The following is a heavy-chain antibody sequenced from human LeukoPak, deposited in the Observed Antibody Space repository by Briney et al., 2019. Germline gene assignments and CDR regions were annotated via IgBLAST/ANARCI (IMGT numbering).Heavy chain of an antibody. D-gene: IGHD6-13*01. V-gene: IGHV1-24*01. CDR2: FDPEDGET. CDR1: GYTLTELS. J-gene: IGHJ3*02. CDR3: ARDGIAAASDAFDI. Sequence: ASVKVSCKVSGYTLTELSMHWVRQAPGKGLEWMGGFDPEDGETIYAQKFQGRVTMTEDTSTDTAYMELSSLRSEDTAVYYCARDGIAAASDAFDIWGQGTMVTVSS.